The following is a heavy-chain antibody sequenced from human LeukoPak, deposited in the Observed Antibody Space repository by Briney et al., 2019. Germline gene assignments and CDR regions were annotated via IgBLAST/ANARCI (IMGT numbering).Heavy chain of an antibody. D-gene: IGHD3-9*01. J-gene: IGHJ4*02. Sequence: SETLSLTCTVSGGSISSGSYYWSWIRQPAGKGLEWIGRIYTSGSTNYNPSFKSRVTISVDTSKNQFSLKLNSVTAADTAVYYCTRGLWSTGLNYWGQGALVTVSS. CDR1: GGSISSGSYY. V-gene: IGHV4-61*02. CDR2: IYTSGST. CDR3: TRGLWSTGLNY.